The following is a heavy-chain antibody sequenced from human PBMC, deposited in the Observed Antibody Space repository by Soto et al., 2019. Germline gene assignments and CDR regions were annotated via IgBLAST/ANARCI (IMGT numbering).Heavy chain of an antibody. CDR2: IIPIFGTA. Sequence: QVQLVQSGAEVKKPGSSVKVSCKASVGTFSSYAISWVRQAPGQGLEWMGGIIPIFGTANYAQKFQGRVTITADESTSTAYMELSSLRSEDTAVYYCARGYCSGGSCYSYFQHWGQGTLVTVSS. V-gene: IGHV1-69*01. CDR3: ARGYCSGGSCYSYFQH. J-gene: IGHJ1*01. D-gene: IGHD2-15*01. CDR1: VGTFSSYA.